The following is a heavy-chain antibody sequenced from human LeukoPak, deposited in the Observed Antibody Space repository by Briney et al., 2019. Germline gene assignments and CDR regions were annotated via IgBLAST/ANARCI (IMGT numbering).Heavy chain of an antibody. J-gene: IGHJ6*02. V-gene: IGHV1-2*02. D-gene: IGHD1-26*01. Sequence: GASVKVSCKASGYTFTGYYMHWVRQAPGQGLEWMGWINPNSGGTNYAQKFQGRVTMTRDTSISTAYMELSSLRSEDTAVYYCARDRALIVGATMGRNYYYGMDVWGQGTTVTVSS. CDR3: ARDRALIVGATMGRNYYYGMDV. CDR2: INPNSGGT. CDR1: GYTFTGYY.